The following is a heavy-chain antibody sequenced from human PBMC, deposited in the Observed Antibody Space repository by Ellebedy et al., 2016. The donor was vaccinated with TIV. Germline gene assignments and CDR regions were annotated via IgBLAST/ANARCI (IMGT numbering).Heavy chain of an antibody. CDR1: YDSISSYY. Sequence: SETLSLTCTVSYDSISSYYWSWIRQPPGKGLEWIGYIYYSGSTNYNPSLKSRVTISVDTSKNQFSLKLSSVTAADTAVYYCARGSGSYSYYFDYWGQGTLVTVSS. J-gene: IGHJ4*02. CDR3: ARGSGSYSYYFDY. V-gene: IGHV4-59*08. D-gene: IGHD3-10*01. CDR2: IYYSGST.